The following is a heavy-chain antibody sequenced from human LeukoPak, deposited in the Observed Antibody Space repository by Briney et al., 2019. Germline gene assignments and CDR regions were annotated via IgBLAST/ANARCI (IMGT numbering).Heavy chain of an antibody. CDR2: ISWNSGSI. D-gene: IGHD3-22*01. CDR3: AKAFAPNYYDSSGYYFSAFDI. CDR1: GFTFDDYA. J-gene: IGHJ3*02. Sequence: GGSLRLSCAASGFTFDDYAMHWVRQAPGKGLEWVSGISWNSGSIGYADSVKGRFTISRDNAKNSLYLQMNSLRAEDTALYYCAKAFAPNYYDSSGYYFSAFDIWGQGTMVTVSS. V-gene: IGHV3-9*01.